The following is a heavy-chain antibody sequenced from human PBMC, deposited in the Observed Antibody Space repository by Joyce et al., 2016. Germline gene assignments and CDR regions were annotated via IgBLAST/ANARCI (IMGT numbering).Heavy chain of an antibody. CDR2: SGGDRRFI. CDR3: AGGGLVYDYSMDV. D-gene: IGHD2-21*01. CDR1: GFMFSTLS. J-gene: IGHJ6*02. V-gene: IGHV3-21*02. Sequence: EVQLVESGGGLVKPGGSLKISCAASGFMFSTLSMSWFRQATGTGMEWVSASGGDRRFIVRADSVRGGFTVSRDNAENSLYLQMKSQRVEDTAVYFCAGGGLVYDYSMDVWGQGTTVIVSS.